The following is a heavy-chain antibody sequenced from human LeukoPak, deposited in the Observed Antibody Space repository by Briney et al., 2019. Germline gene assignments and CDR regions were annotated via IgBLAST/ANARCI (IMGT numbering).Heavy chain of an antibody. Sequence: SETLSLTCTVSGGSISSYYWSWIRQPAGKGLEWIGRIYTSGSTNYNXSLKXRVTMSVDTSKNQFSLKLSSVTAADTAVYYCAYQYQXXNXFDIWGQGTMVTVSS. D-gene: IGHD2-2*01. CDR2: IYTSGST. V-gene: IGHV4-4*07. CDR1: GGSISSYY. CDR3: AYQYQXXNXFDI. J-gene: IGHJ3*02.